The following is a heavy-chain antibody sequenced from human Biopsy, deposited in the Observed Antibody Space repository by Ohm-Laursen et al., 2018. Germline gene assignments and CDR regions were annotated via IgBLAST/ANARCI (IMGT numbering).Heavy chain of an antibody. CDR1: GFSVNDNY. CDR3: ASDLNGDPSAFDY. J-gene: IGHJ4*02. V-gene: IGHV3-53*01. CDR2: IDSSAAST. D-gene: IGHD4-17*01. Sequence: SLRLSCTASGFSVNDNYMSWVRQAPGKGLDWVSSIDSSAASTFYADSVKGRFTISRDNSKNTLFLQMNSLRAADPAIYYCASDLNGDPSAFDYWGQGTPVTVSS.